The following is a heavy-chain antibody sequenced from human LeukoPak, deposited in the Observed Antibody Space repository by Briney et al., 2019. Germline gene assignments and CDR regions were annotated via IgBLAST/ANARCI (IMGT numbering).Heavy chain of an antibody. CDR2: IYYTGNT. V-gene: IGHV4-61*03. D-gene: IGHD3-10*01. J-gene: IGHJ4*02. Sequence: PSETLSLTCTVSGDSVSSGNYYWSWLRQPPGKALEWIGYIYYTGNTYYNPSLEGRVTISVDTSRNHFSVKLSSVTAADTAVYYCARSQNYYGSGDYWSQGTLVTVSS. CDR3: ARSQNYYGSGDY. CDR1: GDSVSSGNYY.